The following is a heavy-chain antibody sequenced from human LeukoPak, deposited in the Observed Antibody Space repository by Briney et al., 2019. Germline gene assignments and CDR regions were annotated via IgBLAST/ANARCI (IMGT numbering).Heavy chain of an antibody. CDR2: ISSAGVT. Sequence: SETLSLTCTVSGDSKSTYSWNWIRQPPGKGLEWIGCISSAGVTEYNPSLKSRITFSLDTSRNQFSLKLTSVTAADTAVYYCARRVVEALAPSVTNWFDPWGQGTLVLVSS. D-gene: IGHD5-12*01. V-gene: IGHV4-59*08. J-gene: IGHJ5*02. CDR1: GDSKSTYS. CDR3: ARRVVEALAPSVTNWFDP.